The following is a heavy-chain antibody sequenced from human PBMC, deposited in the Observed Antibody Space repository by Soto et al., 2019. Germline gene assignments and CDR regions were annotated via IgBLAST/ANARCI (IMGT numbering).Heavy chain of an antibody. CDR1: GGSISSGDYY. V-gene: IGHV4-30-4*01. D-gene: IGHD6-19*01. CDR2: IYYSGST. J-gene: IGHJ4*02. Sequence: PSETLSLTCTVSGGSISSGDYYWSWIRQPPGKGLEWIGYIYYSGSTYYNPSLKSRVTISVDTSKNQFSLKLSSVTAADTAVYYCASLSVGIAVAGTMGFIDYWGQGTLVTVSS. CDR3: ASLSVGIAVAGTMGFIDY.